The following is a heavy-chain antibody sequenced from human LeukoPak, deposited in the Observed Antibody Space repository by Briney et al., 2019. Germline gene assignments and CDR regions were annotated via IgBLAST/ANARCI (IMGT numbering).Heavy chain of an antibody. CDR2: IIPIFGTA. CDR1: GGTFSGYA. Sequence: SVKVSCKASGGTFSGYAISWVRQAPGQGLEWMGGIIPIFGTANYAQKFQGRVTITTDESTSTAYMELSSLRSEDTAVYYCARGTVTTFLEHYFDYWGQGTLVTVSS. CDR3: ARGTVTTFLEHYFDY. V-gene: IGHV1-69*05. J-gene: IGHJ4*02. D-gene: IGHD4-11*01.